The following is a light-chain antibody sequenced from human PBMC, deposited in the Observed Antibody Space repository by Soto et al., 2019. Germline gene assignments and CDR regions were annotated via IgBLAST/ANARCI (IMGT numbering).Light chain of an antibody. CDR2: ATS. CDR1: QTVISTH. Sequence: EIVLTQSPGTLSLSPGEGATLSCKASQTVISTHLAWYQQKPGQAPRLLIYATSSRATGIPDRFSGSGSGTDFTLTISRLEPEDFAVYYCQQYGSSPITFGQGTRLEIK. J-gene: IGKJ5*01. V-gene: IGKV3-20*01. CDR3: QQYGSSPIT.